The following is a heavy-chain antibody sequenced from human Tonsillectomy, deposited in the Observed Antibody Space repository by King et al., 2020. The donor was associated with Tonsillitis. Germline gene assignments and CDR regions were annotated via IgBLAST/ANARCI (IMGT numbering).Heavy chain of an antibody. CDR2: VSYEGSNK. Sequence: VQLVESGGGVVQPGRSLRLSCAASGFTFSSYAVHWVRQAPGKGLEWVAVVSYEGSNKYYADSVKGRYTTSRDNSKNTLSLQMNSLRPEDTAVYYWARGDAGAGAYYGMDVWGQGTTVTVSS. CDR1: GFTFSSYA. CDR3: ARGDAGAGAYYGMDV. J-gene: IGHJ6*02. V-gene: IGHV3-30-3*01. D-gene: IGHD3-16*01.